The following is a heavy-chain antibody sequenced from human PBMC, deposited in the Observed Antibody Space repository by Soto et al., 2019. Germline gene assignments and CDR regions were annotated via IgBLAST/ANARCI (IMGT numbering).Heavy chain of an antibody. CDR1: GGSISSYY. CDR3: ARGGAAGRPAYFDY. J-gene: IGHJ4*02. Sequence: QVQLQESGPGLVKPSETLSLTCTVSGGSISSYYWSWIRQPAGKGLEWIGRIYTSGSTNYNPSLKSRVTISVDTSKNQFSLKLSSVTAVDTAVYYFARGGAAGRPAYFDYCGQGTLVTVSS. V-gene: IGHV4-4*07. CDR2: IYTSGST. D-gene: IGHD6-13*01.